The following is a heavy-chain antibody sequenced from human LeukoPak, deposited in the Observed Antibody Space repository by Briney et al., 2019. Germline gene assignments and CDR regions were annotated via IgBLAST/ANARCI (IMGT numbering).Heavy chain of an antibody. D-gene: IGHD3-16*01. CDR1: GGSISDYY. Sequence: PSETLSHTCTVSGGSISDYYRGWIRQPPGKGLEWIGYFYNSGSSTYNPSLKSRVTISADTSKNQFSLKLNSVTAADTAVYYCTRGAGWLIDYRGQGILVTVSS. CDR2: FYNSGSS. CDR3: TRGAGWLIDY. J-gene: IGHJ4*02. V-gene: IGHV4-59*01.